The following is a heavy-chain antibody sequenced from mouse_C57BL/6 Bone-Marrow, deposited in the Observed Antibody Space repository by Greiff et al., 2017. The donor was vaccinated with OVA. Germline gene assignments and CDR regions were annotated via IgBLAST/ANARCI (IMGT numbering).Heavy chain of an antibody. CDR2: IYPGSGNT. D-gene: IGHD2-3*01. CDR3: ARDGLFDY. CDR1: GYTFTDYY. V-gene: IGHV1-76*01. J-gene: IGHJ2*01. Sequence: VKLVESGAELVRPGASVKLSCKASGYTFTDYYINWVKQRPGQGLEWIGRIYPGSGNTYYNEKFKGKATLTAEKSSSTAYMQLSSLTSEDSAVYFCARDGLFDYWGQGTTLTVSS.